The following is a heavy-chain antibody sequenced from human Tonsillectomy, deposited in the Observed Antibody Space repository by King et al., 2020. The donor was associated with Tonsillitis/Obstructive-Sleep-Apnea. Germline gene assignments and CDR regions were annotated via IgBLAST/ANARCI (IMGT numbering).Heavy chain of an antibody. Sequence: VQLQQWGAGLLKPSETLSLTCAVYGGSFSGYYWSWIRQPPGKGLEWIGEINHSGSNNYNPSLKSRVTISVDTSKNQFSLKLSSVTAADTAVYYCARGSRIVVVVAATSRPFDYWGQGTLVTVSS. V-gene: IGHV4-34*01. J-gene: IGHJ4*02. CDR1: GGSFSGYY. CDR2: INHSGSN. D-gene: IGHD2-15*01. CDR3: ARGSRIVVVVAATSRPFDY.